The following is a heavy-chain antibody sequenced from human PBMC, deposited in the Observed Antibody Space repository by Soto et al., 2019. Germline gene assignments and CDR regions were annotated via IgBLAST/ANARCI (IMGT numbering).Heavy chain of an antibody. CDR3: ANTVSARYYYYGMDV. CDR1: GFTFSSYG. Sequence: ESGGGVVQPGRSLRLSCAASGFTFSSYGMHWVRQAPGKGLEWVAVISYDGSNKYYADSVKGRFTISRDNSKNTLYLQMNSLRAEDTAVYYCANTVSARYYYYGMDVWGQGTTVTVSS. J-gene: IGHJ6*02. V-gene: IGHV3-30*18. D-gene: IGHD4-17*01. CDR2: ISYDGSNK.